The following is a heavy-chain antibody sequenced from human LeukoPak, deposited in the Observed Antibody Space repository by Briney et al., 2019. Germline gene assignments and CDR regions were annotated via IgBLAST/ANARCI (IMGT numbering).Heavy chain of an antibody. CDR1: GGSISSYY. J-gene: IGHJ5*02. V-gene: IGHV4-4*07. CDR2: IYTSGST. Sequence: PSETLSLTCTVSGGSISSYYWSWIRQPAGKGLEWIGRIYTSGSTNYNPSLKSRVTMSVDTSKNQFSLKLSSVTAADTAVYYCARDGWDCGSTSCSSNWFDPWGQGTLVTVSS. D-gene: IGHD2-2*01. CDR3: ARDGWDCGSTSCSSNWFDP.